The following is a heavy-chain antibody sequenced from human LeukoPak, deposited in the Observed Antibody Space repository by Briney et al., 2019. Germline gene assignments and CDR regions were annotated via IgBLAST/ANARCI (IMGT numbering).Heavy chain of an antibody. CDR2: IYTSGST. Sequence: SQTLSLTCTVSGGSISSGSYYWSWIRQPAGKGLEWIGRIYTSGSTNYNPSLKSRVTMSVDTSKNQFSLKLSSVTAADTAVYYCARPLDTAMVLDAFDIWGQGTMVTVSS. V-gene: IGHV4-61*02. CDR3: ARPLDTAMVLDAFDI. J-gene: IGHJ3*02. CDR1: GGSISSGSYY. D-gene: IGHD5-18*01.